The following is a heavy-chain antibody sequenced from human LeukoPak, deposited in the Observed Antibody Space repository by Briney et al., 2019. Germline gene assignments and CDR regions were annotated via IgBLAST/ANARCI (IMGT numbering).Heavy chain of an antibody. V-gene: IGHV4-4*07. CDR3: ARVQDGDYEYNWFDP. Sequence: SETLSLTCTVSGGSISSYYWSWIRQPAGKGLEWIGRIYTSGSTNYNPSLKSRVTMSVDTSTNQFSQKLSSVTAADTAVYYCARVQDGDYEYNWFDPWGQGTLVTVSS. J-gene: IGHJ5*02. CDR1: GGSISSYY. CDR2: IYTSGST. D-gene: IGHD4-17*01.